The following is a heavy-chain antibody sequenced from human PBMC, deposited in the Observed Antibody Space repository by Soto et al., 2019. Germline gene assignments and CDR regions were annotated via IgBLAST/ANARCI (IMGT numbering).Heavy chain of an antibody. CDR3: SRDEALNWSGSYFDL. CDR2: VSPLFGAA. J-gene: IGHJ2*01. Sequence: SVKVSCKASGGSLKAYGTGWVRQAPGQGLEWMGGVSPLFGAANYAQKFQGRVTITADKSTSTAYMELSSLRSEDTDAFYCSRDEALNWSGSYFDLWGRGTLVTDSS. V-gene: IGHV1-69*06. D-gene: IGHD1-1*01. CDR1: GGSLKAYG.